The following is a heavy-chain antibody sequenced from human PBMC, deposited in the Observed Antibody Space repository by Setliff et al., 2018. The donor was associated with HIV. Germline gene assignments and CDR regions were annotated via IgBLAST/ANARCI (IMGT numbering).Heavy chain of an antibody. D-gene: IGHD3-10*01. CDR3: ADPPSGY. V-gene: IGHV3-23*01. CDR1: GFTFSNYA. CDR2: ILSTGERT. Sequence: GGSLRLSCAASGFTFSNYAMSWVRQAPGEGLEWVSAILSTGERTFYADSVKGRFTISRDNSKNTVYLQMNSLRAEDTAEYYCADPPSGYWGQGTLVTVSS. J-gene: IGHJ4*02.